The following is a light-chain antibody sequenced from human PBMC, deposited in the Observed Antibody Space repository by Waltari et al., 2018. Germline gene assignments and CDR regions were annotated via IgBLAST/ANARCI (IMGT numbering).Light chain of an antibody. Sequence: DIQMTQSPSSLSASVGDRVNITCRASQSLARYLNWYQQKPGKAPTLLIDAVSSLQSGVPSRFSGSGSGADFTLTISSLQYEDVGNYYCQQSYNTPRTFGQGTRVEIK. CDR2: AVS. CDR3: QQSYNTPRT. CDR1: QSLARY. V-gene: IGKV1-39*01. J-gene: IGKJ1*01.